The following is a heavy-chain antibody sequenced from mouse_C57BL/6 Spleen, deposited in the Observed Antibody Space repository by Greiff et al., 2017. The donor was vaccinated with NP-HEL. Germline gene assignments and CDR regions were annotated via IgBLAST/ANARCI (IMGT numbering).Heavy chain of an antibody. Sequence: VQLQQPGAELVKPGASVKMSCKASGYTFTSYWITWVKQRPGQGLEWIGDIYPGSGSTNYNEKFKSKATLTVDTSSSTAYMQLSSLTSEDSAVYYCASPYYGSIYWYFDVWGTGTTVTVSS. CDR2: IYPGSGST. CDR3: ASPYYGSIYWYFDV. CDR1: GYTFTSYW. V-gene: IGHV1-55*01. D-gene: IGHD1-1*01. J-gene: IGHJ1*03.